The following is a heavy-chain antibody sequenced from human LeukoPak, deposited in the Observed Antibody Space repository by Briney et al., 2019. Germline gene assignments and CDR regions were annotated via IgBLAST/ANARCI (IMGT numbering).Heavy chain of an antibody. V-gene: IGHV4-31*03. Sequence: SETLSLTCTVSGGSISSGGHYWSWIRQHPGKGLEWIGYIYYSGSTYYNPSLKSRVTISEDTSKNQFSLKLSSVTAADTAVYYCARDGENSSGYYFDYWGQGTLVTVSS. J-gene: IGHJ4*02. CDR1: GGSISSGGHY. D-gene: IGHD3-22*01. CDR3: ARDGENSSGYYFDY. CDR2: IYYSGST.